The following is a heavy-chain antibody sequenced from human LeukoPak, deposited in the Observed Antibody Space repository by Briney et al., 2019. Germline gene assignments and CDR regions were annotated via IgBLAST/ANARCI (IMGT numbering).Heavy chain of an antibody. J-gene: IGHJ4*02. Sequence: GGSLRLSCAASGFTFSSYWMSWVRQAPGKGLEWVANIKKDGSEKYYVASVKGRFTISRDNAKNSLSLQMNSLRAEDTAMYYCTTLDSDYDAYCFDYWGQGTLVTVSS. D-gene: IGHD4-11*01. CDR2: IKKDGSEK. CDR3: TTLDSDYDAYCFDY. V-gene: IGHV3-7*01. CDR1: GFTFSSYW.